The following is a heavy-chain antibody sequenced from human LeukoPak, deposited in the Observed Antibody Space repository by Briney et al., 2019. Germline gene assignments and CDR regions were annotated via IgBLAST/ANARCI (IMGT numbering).Heavy chain of an antibody. CDR3: VRAYDNNDYFDY. J-gene: IGHJ4*02. D-gene: IGHD3-22*01. V-gene: IGHV1-2*02. CDR1: GYTFTGYY. Sequence: GASVKVSCKASGYTFTGYYMHWVRQAPGQGLEWMGWINPNSGGTSYAQKFQGRVTMTRDTSISTAYMELTRLRFDDTAVYYCVRAYDNNDYFDYWGQGTLVTVSS. CDR2: INPNSGGT.